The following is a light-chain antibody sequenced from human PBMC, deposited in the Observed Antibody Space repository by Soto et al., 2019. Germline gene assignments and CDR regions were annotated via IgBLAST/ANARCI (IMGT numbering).Light chain of an antibody. V-gene: IGKV1-5*03. CDR1: QSISNW. J-gene: IGKJ3*01. CDR3: QQYGSYPST. Sequence: DIQMTQSPSTLSASVGDRVTITCRASQSISNWLAWYQQKPGKAPKLLVYMASTLEGGVPSRFSGSASGTEFTLTISSLQPDDFATYFCQQYGSYPSTFGHGTKVDIK. CDR2: MAS.